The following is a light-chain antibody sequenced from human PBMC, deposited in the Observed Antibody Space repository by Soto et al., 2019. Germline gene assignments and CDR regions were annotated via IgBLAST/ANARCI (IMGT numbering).Light chain of an antibody. V-gene: IGKV1-5*03. CDR3: QQYSSYYT. CDR2: ETS. J-gene: IGKJ1*01. CDR1: QSVYKW. Sequence: DIQMTQSPSTLSASVGERVTITCRASQSVYKWVAWFQQKPGTAPKLLIYETSILESGVPSRFSGSGSGTEFSLTISGLQPGDVASYYCQQYSSYYTFGQGTKVEVK.